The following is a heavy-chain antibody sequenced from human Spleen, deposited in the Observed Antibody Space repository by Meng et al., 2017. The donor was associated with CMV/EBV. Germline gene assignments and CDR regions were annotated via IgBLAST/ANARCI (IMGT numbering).Heavy chain of an antibody. CDR1: GFTFSTYG. V-gene: IGHV3-30*02. CDR2: IRYDGSNK. CDR3: ARDGWLQSYYFDF. J-gene: IGHJ4*02. Sequence: GESLKISCAASGFTFSTYGMHWVRQAPGKGLEWVAFIRYDGSNKDYGDSVKGRFTISRDNSKSTLYLLMSSLRPEDTAIYFCARDGWLQSYYFDFWGQGTLVTVSS. D-gene: IGHD5-24*01.